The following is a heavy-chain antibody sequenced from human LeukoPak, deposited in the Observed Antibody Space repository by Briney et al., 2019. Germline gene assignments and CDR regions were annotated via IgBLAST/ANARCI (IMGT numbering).Heavy chain of an antibody. Sequence: PGGSLRLSCAASGFTFSSYWMGWVRQAPGKGLEWVANIMQDGSEKVYVDSVKGRFTISRDNAMNSLYLEMNSLRAEDAAVYYCTRAYSDHSNYFDHWGQGTLVTVSS. CDR2: IMQDGSEK. J-gene: IGHJ4*02. D-gene: IGHD4-11*01. CDR3: TRAYSDHSNYFDH. CDR1: GFTFSSYW. V-gene: IGHV3-7*01.